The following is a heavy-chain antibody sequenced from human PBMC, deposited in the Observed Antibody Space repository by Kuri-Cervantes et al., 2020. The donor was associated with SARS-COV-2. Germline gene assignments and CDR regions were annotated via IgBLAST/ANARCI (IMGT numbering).Heavy chain of an antibody. J-gene: IGHJ3*02. CDR2: IYYSGST. CDR1: GGSISSYY. CDR3: ARRRGMATITFDI. V-gene: IGHV4-59*08. Sequence: SETLSLTCTVSGGSISSYYWSWIRQPPGKGLERIGYIYYSGSTNYNPSLKSRVTISVDTSKNQFSLKLSSVTAADTAVYYCARRRGMATITFDIWGQGTMVTVSS. D-gene: IGHD5-24*01.